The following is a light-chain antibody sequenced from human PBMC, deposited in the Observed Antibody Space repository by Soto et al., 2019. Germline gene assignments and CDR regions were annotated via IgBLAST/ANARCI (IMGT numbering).Light chain of an antibody. CDR1: QTVTSSH. J-gene: IGKJ1*01. Sequence: ENVLTQSPGTLSLSPGERATLSCRASQTVTSSHLAWYQQIPGQAPRLLIYAASSRATGISDRFGGSGSGTDFTLTISRLEPEDFAIYYCHQYGSSPWTFGQGTKVEIK. V-gene: IGKV3-20*01. CDR2: AAS. CDR3: HQYGSSPWT.